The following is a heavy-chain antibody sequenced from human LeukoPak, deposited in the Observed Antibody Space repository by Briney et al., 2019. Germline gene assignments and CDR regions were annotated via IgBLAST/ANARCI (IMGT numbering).Heavy chain of an antibody. CDR3: TRESGAFSPFGF. J-gene: IGHJ4*02. Sequence: SGTLSLTCAVSGGSILTTNWWSWVRQPPGKGLEWIGEVHLSGASNYNPSLKGRVNMSIDKSKNQLSLELTSVTAADTAIYYCTRESGAFSPFGFWGQGTLVTVSS. CDR2: VHLSGAS. CDR1: GGSILTTNW. D-gene: IGHD1-26*01. V-gene: IGHV4-4*02.